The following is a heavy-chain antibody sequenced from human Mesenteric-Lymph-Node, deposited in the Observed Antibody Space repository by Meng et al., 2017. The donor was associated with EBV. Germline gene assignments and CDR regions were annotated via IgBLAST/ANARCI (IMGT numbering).Heavy chain of an antibody. D-gene: IGHD3-10*01. CDR3: AKVIGEPSS. J-gene: IGHJ5*02. V-gene: IGHV3-33*06. CDR1: GFTLSSYG. CDR2: IWYDGSHE. Sequence: QVQLVESGXGVVQPXTSMGLAWAASGFTLSSYGIHWVRQAPGKGLEWVAFIWYDGSHEYYADSVKGRFTISRDNSKNTLYLEMNSLRAEDTAVYYCAKVIGEPSSWGQGTLVTVSS.